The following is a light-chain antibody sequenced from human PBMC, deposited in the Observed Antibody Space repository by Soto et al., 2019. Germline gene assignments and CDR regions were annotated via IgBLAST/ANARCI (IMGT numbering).Light chain of an antibody. CDR2: GAS. J-gene: IGKJ2*01. CDR3: QQYGDWPPET. Sequence: EVVLTQPPATLSVSPGDRATLSCRASQSVSRNLAWYQQKPGQAPRLLIYGASTRATGVPARFSGSRSATEFTLSISSLQSEDVAVYYCQQYGDWPPETFGQGTKLEI. V-gene: IGKV3-15*01. CDR1: QSVSRN.